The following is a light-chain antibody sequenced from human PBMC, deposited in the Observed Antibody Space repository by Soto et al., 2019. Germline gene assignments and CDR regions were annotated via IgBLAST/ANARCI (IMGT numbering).Light chain of an antibody. CDR2: EAS. Sequence: DIQMTQSPSTLSASVGARATITCRASQSIRSWLAWFQQKAGKAPKLLIYEASRLESGVPSRISCSGSGTEFTLTISSLQPDDFATAYCQQYTSYPWTCGQGTKVESK. CDR3: QQYTSYPWT. V-gene: IGKV1-5*03. J-gene: IGKJ1*01. CDR1: QSIRSW.